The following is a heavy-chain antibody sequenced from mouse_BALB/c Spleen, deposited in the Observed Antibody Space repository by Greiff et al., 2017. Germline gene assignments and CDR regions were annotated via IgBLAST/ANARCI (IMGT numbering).Heavy chain of an antibody. V-gene: IGHV1-4*01. J-gene: IGHJ3*01. CDR2: INPSSGYT. CDR3: ARLNDGWFAY. Sequence: VKLMESGAELARPGASVKMSCKASGYTFTSYTMHWVKQRPGQGLEWIGYINPSSGYTNYNQKFKDKATLTADKSSSTAYMQLSSLTSEDSAVYYCARLNDGWFAYWGQGTLVTVSA. D-gene: IGHD2-12*01. CDR1: GYTFTSYT.